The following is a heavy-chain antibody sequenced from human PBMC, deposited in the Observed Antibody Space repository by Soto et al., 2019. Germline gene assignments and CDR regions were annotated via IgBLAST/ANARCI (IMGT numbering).Heavy chain of an antibody. CDR3: ARAPHYGDYDGVFDY. CDR1: GYTFTGYY. J-gene: IGHJ4*02. V-gene: IGHV1-2*04. D-gene: IGHD4-17*01. Sequence: ASVKVSCKASGYTFTGYYMHWVRQAPGQGLEWMGWINPNSGGTNYAQKFQGWVTMTRDTSISTAYMELSRLRSDDTAGYYCARAPHYGDYDGVFDYWGQGTLVTVSS. CDR2: INPNSGGT.